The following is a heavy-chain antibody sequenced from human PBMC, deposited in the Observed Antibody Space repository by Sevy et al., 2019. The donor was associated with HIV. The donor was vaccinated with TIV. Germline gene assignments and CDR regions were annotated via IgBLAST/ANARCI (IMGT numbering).Heavy chain of an antibody. J-gene: IGHJ3*02. CDR3: ARDVFPSLRPPGPNSGSYNAFDI. CDR2: INPNSGGT. D-gene: IGHD1-26*01. Sequence: ASVKVSCKASGYTFTGYYMHWVRQAPGQGLEWMGWINPNSGGTNYAQKFQGRVTMTRDTSISTAYMELSRLRSDDTAVYYCARDVFPSLRPPGPNSGSYNAFDIWGQGTMVTVSS. V-gene: IGHV1-2*02. CDR1: GYTFTGYY.